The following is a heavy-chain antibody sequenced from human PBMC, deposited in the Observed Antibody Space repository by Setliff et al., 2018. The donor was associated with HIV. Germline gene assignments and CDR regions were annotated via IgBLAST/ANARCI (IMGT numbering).Heavy chain of an antibody. V-gene: IGHV4-34*01. CDR1: GESFSGYY. J-gene: IGHJ6*03. CDR3: ARQGGFSSSSYPRNYIDV. D-gene: IGHD6-13*01. Sequence: SETLSLTCTVYGESFSGYYWTWIRQSPGKGLEWIGEINHRGSTDYMPSLKGRVTISVDTSKNQFSLKLNSVTAADTAVYYCARQGGFSSSSYPRNYIDVWGKGTTVTVSS. CDR2: INHRGST.